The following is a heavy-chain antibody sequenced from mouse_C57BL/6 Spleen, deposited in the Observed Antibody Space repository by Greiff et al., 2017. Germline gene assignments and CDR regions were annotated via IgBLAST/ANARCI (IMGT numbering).Heavy chain of an antibody. CDR2: INPNNGGT. CDR1: GYTFTDYN. D-gene: IGHD1-1*01. Sequence: EVQLQQSGPELVKPGASVKMSCKASGYTFTDYNMHWVKQSHGKSLEWIGYINPNNGGTSYNQKFKGKATLTVNKYSSTAYMELRSLTSEDSAVYYCARMGNYYGSSPSWGQGTLVTVSA. CDR3: ARMGNYYGSSPS. J-gene: IGHJ3*01. V-gene: IGHV1-22*01.